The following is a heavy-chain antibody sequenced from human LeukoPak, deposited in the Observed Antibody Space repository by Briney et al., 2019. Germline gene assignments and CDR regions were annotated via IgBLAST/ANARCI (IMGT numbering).Heavy chain of an antibody. V-gene: IGHV3-7*01. J-gene: IGHJ4*02. Sequence: PGGSLRLSCSASGFDFATYWINWVRQAPGKGLEWVANISPDGSARYVDAVRGRFTTSRDNATNSLSMEMTSLRAEDTAVYYCAGWGGGVNHWGQGTLVTVSS. CDR2: ISPDGSAR. CDR3: AGWGGGVNH. CDR1: GFDFATYW. D-gene: IGHD3-16*01.